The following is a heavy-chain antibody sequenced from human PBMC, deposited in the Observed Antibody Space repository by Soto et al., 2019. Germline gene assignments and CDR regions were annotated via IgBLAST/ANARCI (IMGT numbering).Heavy chain of an antibody. CDR3: AMATAGNGGFDY. J-gene: IGHJ4*02. D-gene: IGHD6-13*01. CDR2: TFYRSKWYN. Sequence: QVQLQQSGPGLVKPSQTLSLTCAISGNSVSSNSAAWNWIRQSPSRGLEWLGRTFYRSKWYNDYAVSVKMRITIDPNTSKNQFSLHLNSVTPDDTAVYYCAMATAGNGGFDYWGQGTLVTVSS. V-gene: IGHV6-1*01. CDR1: GNSVSSNSAA.